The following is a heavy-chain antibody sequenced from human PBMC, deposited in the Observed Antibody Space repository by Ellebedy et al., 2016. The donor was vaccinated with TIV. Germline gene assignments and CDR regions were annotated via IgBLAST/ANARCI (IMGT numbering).Heavy chain of an antibody. V-gene: IGHV4-30-2*01. Sequence: SETLSLXCAVSGGSMRSGPNCWSWIRQPPGKGLEWVGYINQSGRTYYNPSLKSRVTISVDRSRNKFSLDLRSVTAADTAVYYCARGRHSYGYEWLDTWGQGTLASVSS. J-gene: IGHJ5*02. CDR2: INQSGRT. CDR3: ARGRHSYGYEWLDT. CDR1: GGSMRSGPNC. D-gene: IGHD5-18*01.